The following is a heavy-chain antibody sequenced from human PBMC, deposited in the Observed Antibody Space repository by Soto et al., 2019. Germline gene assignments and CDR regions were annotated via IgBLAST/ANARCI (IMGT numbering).Heavy chain of an antibody. J-gene: IGHJ4*02. Sequence: SETLSLTCAVSGGSITSYYWSWIRQPPGKGLEWIASIYYRGTTNHNPSLKSRVTISVDMSKNQFSLRLTSVTAADTAVYFCARLDTVANYFDYWGQGALVTVSS. CDR3: ARLDTVANYFDY. V-gene: IGHV4-59*01. CDR2: IYYRGTT. CDR1: GGSITSYY. D-gene: IGHD4-4*01.